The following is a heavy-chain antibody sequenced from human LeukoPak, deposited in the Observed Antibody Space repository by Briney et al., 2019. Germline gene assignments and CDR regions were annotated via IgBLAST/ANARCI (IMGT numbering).Heavy chain of an antibody. Sequence: PGGSLRLSCAASGFTFSSYAMSWVRQAPGKGLEWVSGISGSGGSTYYADSVKGRFTISRDNSKNTLYLQMNSLRAEGTAVYYCAKDGREWPRSLDYWGQGTLVTVSS. CDR3: AKDGREWPRSLDY. V-gene: IGHV3-23*01. CDR2: ISGSGGST. J-gene: IGHJ4*02. D-gene: IGHD5-12*01. CDR1: GFTFSSYA.